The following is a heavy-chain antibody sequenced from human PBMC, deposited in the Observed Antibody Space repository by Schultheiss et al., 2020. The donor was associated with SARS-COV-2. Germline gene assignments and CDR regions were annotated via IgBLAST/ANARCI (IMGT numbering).Heavy chain of an antibody. D-gene: IGHD6-19*01. CDR1: GFTFSSYS. CDR3: ARGLGIAVAGADY. CDR2: ISSSSSYI. Sequence: AGSLRLSCAASGFTFSSYSMNWVRQAPGKGLEWVSSISSSSSYIYYADSVKGRFTISRDNAKNSLYLQMNSLRAEDTAVYYCARGLGIAVAGADYWGQGTLVTVSS. V-gene: IGHV3-21*01. J-gene: IGHJ4*02.